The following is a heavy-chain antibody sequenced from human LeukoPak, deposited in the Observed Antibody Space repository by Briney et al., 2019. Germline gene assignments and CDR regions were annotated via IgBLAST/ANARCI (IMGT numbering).Heavy chain of an antibody. Sequence: GESLKISCKASGYTFTSYGISWVRQAPGQGLEWMGWISAYNGNTNYAQKLQGRVTMTTDTSTSTAYMELRSLRSDDTAVYYCARDSGSYSVADYWGQGTLVTVSS. CDR1: GYTFTSYG. J-gene: IGHJ4*02. CDR3: ARDSGSYSVADY. V-gene: IGHV1-18*01. D-gene: IGHD1-26*01. CDR2: ISAYNGNT.